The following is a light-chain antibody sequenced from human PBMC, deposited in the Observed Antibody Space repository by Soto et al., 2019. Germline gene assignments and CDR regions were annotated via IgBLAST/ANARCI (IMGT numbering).Light chain of an antibody. CDR1: SSDVGSYNL. Sequence: QSALTQPASVSGSPGQSITISCTGTSSDVGSYNLVSWYQQYPGKVPKLMIYEDSKRPSGVSKRFSGSKSGNTASLTISGLQAEDEADYYCCSYAGSSTVVFGGGTKLTVL. CDR3: CSYAGSSTVV. CDR2: EDS. V-gene: IGLV2-23*01. J-gene: IGLJ2*01.